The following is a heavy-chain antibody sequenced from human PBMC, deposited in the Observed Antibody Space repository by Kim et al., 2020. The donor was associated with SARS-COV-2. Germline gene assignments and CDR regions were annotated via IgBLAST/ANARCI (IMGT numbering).Heavy chain of an antibody. V-gene: IGHV3-15*01. CDR1: GFSFSDVW. J-gene: IGHJ4*02. CDR3: TTGARWERGGNDY. CDR2: IKSKSDRGTTDHDGGTT. D-gene: IGHD1-26*01. Sequence: GGSLRLSCAASGFSFSDVWMSWVRQAPGKGLEWVGRIKSKSDRGTTDHDGGTTDYAAPVKGRFNISRDDSKNTLYLQMNTPKSEDTAVYYCTTGARWERGGNDYWGQGTLVTVSS.